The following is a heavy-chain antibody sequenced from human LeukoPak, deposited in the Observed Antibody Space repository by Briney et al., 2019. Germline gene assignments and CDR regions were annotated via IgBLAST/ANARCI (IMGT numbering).Heavy chain of an antibody. D-gene: IGHD6-13*01. J-gene: IGHJ4*02. V-gene: IGHV3-21*01. Sequence: PGRCRTPACPASAPSLTSYSMNCVRQPPGKGLEWVSAIRRSSSYLCCEDSVTGLFTISRDNAKNSLYLQMNRVRAEDTAVYYCARDRGQAAAAPGYWGQGTLVTVSS. CDR2: IRRSSSYL. CDR3: ARDRGQAAAAPGY. CDR1: APSLTSYS.